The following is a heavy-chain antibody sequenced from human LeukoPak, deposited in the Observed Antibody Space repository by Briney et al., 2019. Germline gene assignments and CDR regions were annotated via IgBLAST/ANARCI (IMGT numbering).Heavy chain of an antibody. CDR1: GFTFSAYA. V-gene: IGHV3-43*02. D-gene: IGHD3-10*01. Sequence: PGGSLRLSCEASGFTFSAYAMTWVRQAPGQGLEWVSSIGSDNKPHYSESVKGRFAISRDNSRNSLYLQMNTLRTEDTALYYCAKVANKLLWFGEFNYWGQGTLVTVSS. CDR2: IGSDNKP. CDR3: AKVANKLLWFGEFNY. J-gene: IGHJ4*02.